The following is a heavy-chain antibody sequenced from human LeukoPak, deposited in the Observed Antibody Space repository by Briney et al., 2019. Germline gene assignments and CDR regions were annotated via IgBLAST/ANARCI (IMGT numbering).Heavy chain of an antibody. CDR1: GFTFSSYG. Sequence: PGGSLRLSCAASGFTFSSYGMHWVRQAPGKGLEWLAVIWYDGSNKYYADFVKGRFTISRDNSKNTLYLQMNCLRAEDTAVYYCAKVGDGDYYIDYWGQGTLVTVSS. J-gene: IGHJ4*02. CDR2: IWYDGSNK. V-gene: IGHV3-33*06. D-gene: IGHD2-21*01. CDR3: AKVGDGDYYIDY.